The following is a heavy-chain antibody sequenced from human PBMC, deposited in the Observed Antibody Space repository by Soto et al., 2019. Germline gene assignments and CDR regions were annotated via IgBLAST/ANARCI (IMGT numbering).Heavy chain of an antibody. CDR1: GYTFTSYY. Sequence: ASVKVSCKASGYTFTSYYMHWVRQAPGQGLEWMGIINPSGGSTSYAQKFQGRVTMTRDTSTSTVYMELSSLRSEDTAVYYCARRVLAAAGTRVFDPWGQGTLVTVSS. V-gene: IGHV1-46*01. J-gene: IGHJ5*02. CDR3: ARRVLAAAGTRVFDP. D-gene: IGHD6-13*01. CDR2: INPSGGST.